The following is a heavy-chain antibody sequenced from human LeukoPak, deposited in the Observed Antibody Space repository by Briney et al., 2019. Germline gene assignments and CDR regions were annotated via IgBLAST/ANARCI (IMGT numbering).Heavy chain of an antibody. CDR3: ASGYSDIYYYYGMDV. Sequence: SETLSLTCAVYGGSFSGYYWSWIRQVPGKGLEWIGEINHSGSTNYNPSLKSRVTISVDTSKSQFSLKLSSVTAADTAVYYCASGYSDIYYYYGMDVWGQGTTVTVSS. CDR1: GGSFSGYY. CDR2: INHSGST. V-gene: IGHV4-34*01. D-gene: IGHD5-18*01. J-gene: IGHJ6*02.